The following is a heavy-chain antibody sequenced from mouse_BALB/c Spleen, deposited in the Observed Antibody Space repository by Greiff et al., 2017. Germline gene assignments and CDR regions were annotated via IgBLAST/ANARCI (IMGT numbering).Heavy chain of an antibody. V-gene: IGHV3-2*02. J-gene: IGHJ4*01. Sequence: EVKLMESGPGLVKPSQSLSLTCTVTGYSITSDYAWNWIRQFPGNKLEWMGYISYSGSTSYNPSLKSRISITRDTSKNQFFLQLNSVTTEDTATYYCARQYYGYVFYAMDYWGQGTSVTVSS. CDR3: ARQYYGYVFYAMDY. CDR1: GYSITSDYA. CDR2: ISYSGST. D-gene: IGHD1-2*01.